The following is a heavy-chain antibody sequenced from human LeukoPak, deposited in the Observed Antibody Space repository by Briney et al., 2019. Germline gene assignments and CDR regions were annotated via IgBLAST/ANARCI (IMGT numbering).Heavy chain of an antibody. Sequence: SSETLSLTCTVSGGSISSSSYYWGWVRQPPGKGLEWIGSIYYSGSAYYNPSLKSRVTISVDTSKNQFSLKLSSVTAADTAVYYCARHGKWAGSDAFDIWGQGTMVTVSS. CDR1: GGSISSSSYY. CDR2: IYYSGSA. CDR3: ARHGKWAGSDAFDI. V-gene: IGHV4-39*01. D-gene: IGHD1-26*01. J-gene: IGHJ3*02.